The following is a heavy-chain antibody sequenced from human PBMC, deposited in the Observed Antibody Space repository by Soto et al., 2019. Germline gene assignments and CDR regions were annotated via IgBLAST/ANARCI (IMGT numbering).Heavy chain of an antibody. D-gene: IGHD6-13*01. CDR2: ISSSSSTI. CDR3: ARGRAAAVPLYFDY. CDR1: GFTFSRYS. V-gene: IGHV3-48*02. J-gene: IGHJ4*02. Sequence: PGGSLRLSXAASGFTFSRYSMNWVRQAPGKGLEWVSYISSSSSTIYYADSVKGRFTISRDNAKNSLYLQMNSLRDEDTAVYYCARGRAAAVPLYFDYWGQGTLVTVSS.